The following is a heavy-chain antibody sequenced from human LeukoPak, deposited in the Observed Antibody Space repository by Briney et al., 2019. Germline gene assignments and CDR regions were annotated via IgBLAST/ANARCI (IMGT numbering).Heavy chain of an antibody. J-gene: IGHJ4*02. Sequence: TTSETLSPTCAVYGGSFSGYYWSWIRQPPGKGLEWIGEINHSGSTNYNPSLKSRVTISVDTSKNQFSLKLSSVTAADTAVYYCARGRDCGGDCFNYWGQGTLVTVSS. CDR1: GGSFSGYY. D-gene: IGHD2-21*02. CDR3: ARGRDCGGDCFNY. CDR2: INHSGST. V-gene: IGHV4-34*01.